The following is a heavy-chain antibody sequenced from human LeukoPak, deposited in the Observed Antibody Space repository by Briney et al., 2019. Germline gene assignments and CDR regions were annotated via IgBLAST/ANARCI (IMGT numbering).Heavy chain of an antibody. D-gene: IGHD3-22*01. J-gene: IGHJ4*02. CDR3: ARQGVFDDSSGYYNYFDY. Sequence: PSETLSLTCTLSGGSISSYYWSWIRQPPGKGLEWIGYIYYSGSTNYNPSLKSRVTISVDTSKNQFSLKLTSVTAADTAVYYGARQGVFDDSSGYYNYFDYWGQGTLVTVSS. CDR2: IYYSGST. V-gene: IGHV4-59*08. CDR1: GGSISSYY.